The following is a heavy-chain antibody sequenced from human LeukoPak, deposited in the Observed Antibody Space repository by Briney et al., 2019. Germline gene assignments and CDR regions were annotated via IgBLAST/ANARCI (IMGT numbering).Heavy chain of an antibody. CDR1: GFTFSSYG. V-gene: IGHV3-30*18. CDR2: ISYDGTNK. J-gene: IGHJ3*02. D-gene: IGHD4-17*01. Sequence: PGGSLRLSCAASGFTFSSYGMHWVRQAPGEGLEWVAVISYDGTNKYYADSVKGRFIMSRDNSKNTLYLQMNSLRAEDTAVYYCAKDPSTVTTGVFDIWGQGTMVSVSS. CDR3: AKDPSTVTTGVFDI.